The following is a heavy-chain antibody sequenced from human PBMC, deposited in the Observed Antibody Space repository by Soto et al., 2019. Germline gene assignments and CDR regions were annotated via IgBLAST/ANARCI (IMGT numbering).Heavy chain of an antibody. CDR3: AREGAVSGRTAWFDP. Sequence: GASVKVSCKTSGYTFTNYYMHWVRQAPGQGLEWMGVFDPSDDSAAHAEKFEGRVTMTRDTSTSTVYMELSSLRSDDTALYFCAREGAVSGRTAWFDPWGQGTLVTVSS. CDR1: GYTFTNYY. D-gene: IGHD6-19*01. V-gene: IGHV1-46*01. J-gene: IGHJ5*02. CDR2: FDPSDDSA.